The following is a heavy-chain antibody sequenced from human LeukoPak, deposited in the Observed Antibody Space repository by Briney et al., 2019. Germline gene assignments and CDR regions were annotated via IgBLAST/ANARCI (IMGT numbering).Heavy chain of an antibody. CDR3: VRYYDPPVGDAFDI. CDR1: GFRFGSDW. V-gene: IGHV3-7*01. D-gene: IGHD3-16*01. Sequence: GGSLRLSCAASGFRFGSDWMSWVRQAPGKGLEGVANINPDGSEKYYVDSVKGRFTISRDNDKNSLYLRLNSPRADDTAVYYCVRYYDPPVGDAFDIWGQGTLVTVSS. CDR2: INPDGSEK. J-gene: IGHJ3*02.